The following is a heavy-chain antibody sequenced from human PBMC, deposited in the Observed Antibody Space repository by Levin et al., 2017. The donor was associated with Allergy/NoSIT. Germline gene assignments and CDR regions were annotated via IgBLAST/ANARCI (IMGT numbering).Heavy chain of an antibody. V-gene: IGHV3-23*01. CDR2: ISGSGGST. D-gene: IGHD2-2*01. J-gene: IGHJ4*02. Sequence: PGGSLRLSCAASGFTFSSYAMSWVRQAPGKGLEWVSAISGSGGSTYYADSVKGRFTISRDNSKNTLYLQMNSLRAEDTAVYYCAKAQIVVVPAARPYYFDYWGQGTLVTVSS. CDR1: GFTFSSYA. CDR3: AKAQIVVVPAARPYYFDY.